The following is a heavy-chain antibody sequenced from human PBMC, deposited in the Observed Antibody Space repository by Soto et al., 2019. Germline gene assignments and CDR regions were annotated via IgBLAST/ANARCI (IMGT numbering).Heavy chain of an antibody. CDR1: GGSISSSSYY. CDR2: IYYSGST. CDR3: ARHSRIAVAGTSGY. Sequence: LSLTCTVSGGSISSSSYYWGWIRQPPGKGLEWIGSIYYSGSTYYNPSLKSRVTISVDTSKNQFSLKLSSVTAADTAVYYCARHSRIAVAGTSGYWGQGTLVTVSS. J-gene: IGHJ4*02. D-gene: IGHD6-19*01. V-gene: IGHV4-39*01.